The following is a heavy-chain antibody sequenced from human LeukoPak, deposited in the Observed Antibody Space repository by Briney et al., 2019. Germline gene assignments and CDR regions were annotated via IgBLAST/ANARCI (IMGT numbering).Heavy chain of an antibody. V-gene: IGHV3-30*18. CDR1: GFSFSNYA. D-gene: IGHD4-17*01. CDR3: AKDRSAATTVTFYYYYGMDV. CDR2: ISYDGTSK. J-gene: IGHJ6*02. Sequence: PGRSLRLSCAASGFSFSNYAMNWVRQAPGKGLEWVAVISYDGTSKYYGDSVKGRFTISRDNSKNTLYLQMNSLRAEDTAVYYCAKDRSAATTVTFYYYYGMDVWGHGTTVTVSS.